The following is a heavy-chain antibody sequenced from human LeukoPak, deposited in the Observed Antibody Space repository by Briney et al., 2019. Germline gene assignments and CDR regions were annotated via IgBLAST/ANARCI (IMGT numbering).Heavy chain of an antibody. CDR1: GFTFSSYA. J-gene: IGHJ4*02. CDR2: ISYDGSNK. Sequence: GGSLRLSCAASGFTFSSYAMHWVRQAPGKGLEGGAVISYDGSNKYYADSVKGRFTISRDNSKNTLYLQVNSLRAEDTAVYYCAREVLSYGPFDYWGQGTLVTVSS. CDR3: AREVLSYGPFDY. D-gene: IGHD3-10*01. V-gene: IGHV3-30*04.